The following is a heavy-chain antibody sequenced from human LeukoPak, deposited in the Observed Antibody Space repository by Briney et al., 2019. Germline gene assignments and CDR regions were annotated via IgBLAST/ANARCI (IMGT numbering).Heavy chain of an antibody. CDR3: VRAENGMDV. V-gene: IGHV3-53*01. CDR2: IYSGVGT. Sequence: GGSLRLSCAASGFIVSSRYMSWVRQAPGKGPEWFSAIYSGVGTNYADSVKGRFTISRDNSRNTLYLQMNSLRAEDTAVYYCVRAENGMDVWGRGTAVTVS. CDR1: GFIVSSRY. J-gene: IGHJ6*02.